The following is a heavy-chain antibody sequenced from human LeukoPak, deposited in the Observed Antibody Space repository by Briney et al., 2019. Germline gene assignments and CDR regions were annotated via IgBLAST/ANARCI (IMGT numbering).Heavy chain of an antibody. CDR1: GFTFSSYW. Sequence: PGGSLRLSCAASGFTFSSYWMHCVRQAPGKGLVWVSRINSDGSSTSYADSVKGRFTISRDNAKNTLYLQMNSLRAEDTAVYYCARKGRVAADAFDIWGQGTMVTVSS. CDR2: INSDGSST. V-gene: IGHV3-74*01. D-gene: IGHD3-3*01. J-gene: IGHJ3*02. CDR3: ARKGRVAADAFDI.